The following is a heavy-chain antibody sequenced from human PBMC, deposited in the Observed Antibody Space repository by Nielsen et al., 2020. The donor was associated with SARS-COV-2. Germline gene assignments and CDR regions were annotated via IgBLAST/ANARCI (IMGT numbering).Heavy chain of an antibody. CDR3: ARGVVATISGAYYYYGMDV. Sequence: WVRQAPGQRLEWMGWINAGNGNTKYSQKFQGSVTVTRDTSTSTVYMELTRLRSEDTAVYYCARGVVATISGAYYYYGMDVWGQGSTVTVSS. J-gene: IGHJ6*02. D-gene: IGHD5-12*01. CDR2: INAGNGNT. V-gene: IGHV1-3*01.